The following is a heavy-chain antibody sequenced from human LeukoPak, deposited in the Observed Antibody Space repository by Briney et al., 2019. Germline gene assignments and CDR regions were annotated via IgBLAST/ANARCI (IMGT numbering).Heavy chain of an antibody. J-gene: IGHJ3*01. CDR1: GGSISSYY. V-gene: IGHV4-59*01. CDR2: IYYSGST. CDR3: AGNYYDSIYRPS. D-gene: IGHD3-22*01. Sequence: SETLSLTCTVSGGSISSYYWSWIRQPPGKGLEWIGYIYYSGSTNYNPSLKSRVTISVDTSKNQFSLKLSSVTAADTAVYYCAGNYYDSIYRPSWGQGTMVTVSS.